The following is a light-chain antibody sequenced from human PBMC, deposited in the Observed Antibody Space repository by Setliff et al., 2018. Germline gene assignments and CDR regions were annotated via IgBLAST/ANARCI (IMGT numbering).Light chain of an antibody. CDR2: EVT. V-gene: IGLV2-8*01. Sequence: QSALTQPPSASGSPGQPLTISCTGTSSDVGAYNYVSWYQQHPGKAPKLMIYEVTKRPSGVPDRFSGSKSGNTASLTVSGLQADDEADYYCSSYAASYNPYVFGTGTKVTV. CDR1: SSDVGAYNY. CDR3: SSYAASYNPYV. J-gene: IGLJ1*01.